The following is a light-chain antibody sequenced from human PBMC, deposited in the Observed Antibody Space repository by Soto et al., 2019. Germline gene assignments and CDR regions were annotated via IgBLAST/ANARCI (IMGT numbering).Light chain of an antibody. CDR2: GAS. Sequence: EIVMTQSPATLSVSPGERATLSCRASQSVSSNLAWHQQKPGQAPRLLIYGASTRATGIPARFSGSGSGTEFTLTISSLQSEDFAVYYCQQYNNWPCTFGQGTKVEIK. CDR1: QSVSSN. J-gene: IGKJ1*01. CDR3: QQYNNWPCT. V-gene: IGKV3-15*01.